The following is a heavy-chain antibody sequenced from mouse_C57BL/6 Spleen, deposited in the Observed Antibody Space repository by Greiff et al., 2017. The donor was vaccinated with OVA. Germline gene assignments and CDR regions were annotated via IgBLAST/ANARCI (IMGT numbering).Heavy chain of an antibody. D-gene: IGHD3-2*02. CDR2: IFPGSGST. CDR1: GYTFTDYY. CDR3: ARGTAHATSSFDY. Sequence: VQLQQSGPELVKPGASVKISCKASGYTFTDYYINWVKQRPGQGLEWIGWIFPGSGSTYYNEKFKGKATLTVDKSSSTAYMLLSSLPSEDSAVYFCARGTAHATSSFDYWGQGTTLTVSS. J-gene: IGHJ2*01. V-gene: IGHV1-75*01.